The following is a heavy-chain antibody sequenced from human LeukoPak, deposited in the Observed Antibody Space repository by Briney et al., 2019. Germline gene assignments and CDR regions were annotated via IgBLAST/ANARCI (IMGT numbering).Heavy chain of an antibody. J-gene: IGHJ6*03. CDR3: ARATPAYYYMDV. CDR2: IYYSGST. Sequence: PSEPLSLTCTVSGGSISSNYWSWIRQPPGKGLEWIGYIYYSGSTNFNPSLKRRVTISLGTSKNQFSLRLSSVTAADTAVYYCARATPAYYYMDVWGKGTTVTVSS. V-gene: IGHV4-59*01. CDR1: GGSISSNY.